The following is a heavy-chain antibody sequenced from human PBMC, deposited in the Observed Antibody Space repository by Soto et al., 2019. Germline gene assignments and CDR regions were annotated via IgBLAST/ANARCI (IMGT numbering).Heavy chain of an antibody. CDR2: INAGSGNT. CDR1: GYTFTSYA. V-gene: IGHV1-3*01. D-gene: IGHD6-6*01. Sequence: ASVKVSCKASGYTFTSYAMHWVRQAPGQRLEWMGWINAGSGNTKYSQKFQGRVTITRDTSASTAYMELSSLRSEDTAVYYCARGAYSSSSGWFDPWGQGTLVTVSS. CDR3: ARGAYSSSSGWFDP. J-gene: IGHJ5*02.